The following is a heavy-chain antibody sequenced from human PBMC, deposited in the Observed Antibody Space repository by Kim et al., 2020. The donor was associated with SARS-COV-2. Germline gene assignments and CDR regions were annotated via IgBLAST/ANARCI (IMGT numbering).Heavy chain of an antibody. V-gene: IGHV1-46*01. Sequence: AQKCQGRVTITRDTSTSTVYMELSSLRSEDTAVYYCARGLYYDFWSGYPYWGQGALVTVSS. J-gene: IGHJ4*02. CDR3: ARGLYYDFWSGYPY. D-gene: IGHD3-3*01.